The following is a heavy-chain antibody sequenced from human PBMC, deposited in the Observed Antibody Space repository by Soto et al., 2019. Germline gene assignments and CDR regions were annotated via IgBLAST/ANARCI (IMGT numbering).Heavy chain of an antibody. V-gene: IGHV1-46*01. CDR3: ARDLGAIYLNLYYSYYGMDV. D-gene: IGHD3-16*01. CDR2: INPSGGST. Sequence: ASVKVSCKASGYTFTSYYMHWVRQAPGQGLERMGIINPSGGSTSYAQKFQGRVTMTRDTSTSTVYMELSSLRSEDTAVYYCARDLGAIYLNLYYSYYGMDVWGQGTTVTVSS. J-gene: IGHJ6*02. CDR1: GYTFTSYY.